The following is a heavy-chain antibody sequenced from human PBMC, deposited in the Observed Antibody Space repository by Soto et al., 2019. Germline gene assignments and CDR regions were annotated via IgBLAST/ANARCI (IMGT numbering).Heavy chain of an antibody. V-gene: IGHV1-69*12. CDR3: ASGDATKIVVTTYYAMDV. CDR2: IIPVFGTP. CDR1: GGSLSNYG. J-gene: IGHJ6*02. Sequence: QVQLVQSGAEVKKPGSSVKVSCKASGGSLSNYGISWVRQAPGQGLEWMGAIIPVFGTPSYAQKFQDRVTITADESTTTVYMEVRSLTSEDTAVYYCASGDATKIVVTTYYAMDVWGQGTTVTVSS. D-gene: IGHD3-22*01.